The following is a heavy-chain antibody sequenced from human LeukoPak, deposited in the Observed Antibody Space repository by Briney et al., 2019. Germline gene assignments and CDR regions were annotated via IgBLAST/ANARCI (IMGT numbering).Heavy chain of an antibody. V-gene: IGHV1-46*01. D-gene: IGHD4-23*01. J-gene: IGHJ4*02. Sequence: ASVKVSCKASGYTFTSNYFHWVRQAPGQGLEWLGMINPRGGYTRFAQHFEGRITMTSDTSTSTVYVELRSLRSDATAVYYCARDIFGPTVVTPQLAQLDYWGQATLVTVSS. CDR3: ARDIFGPTVVTPQLAQLDY. CDR2: INPRGGYT. CDR1: GYTFTSNY.